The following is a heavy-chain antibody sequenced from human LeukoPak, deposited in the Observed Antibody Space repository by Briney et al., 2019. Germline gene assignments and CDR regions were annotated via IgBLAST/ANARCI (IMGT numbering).Heavy chain of an antibody. CDR3: ASLYSSSSLA. V-gene: IGHV1-8*01. D-gene: IGHD6-6*01. Sequence: ASVKVSCKASGYTFTIYDIHWVRQATGQGLEWMGWMNPNSGNTGYAQNFQGRVTMTRDTSISTAYMELSSLRSEDTAVYYCASLYSSSSLAWGQGTLVTVSS. CDR1: GYTFTIYD. CDR2: MNPNSGNT. J-gene: IGHJ5*02.